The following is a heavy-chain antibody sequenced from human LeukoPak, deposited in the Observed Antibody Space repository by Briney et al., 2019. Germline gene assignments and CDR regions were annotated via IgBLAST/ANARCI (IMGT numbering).Heavy chain of an antibody. V-gene: IGHV3-23*01. J-gene: IGHJ4*02. CDR3: AKDLYSNYGPADY. Sequence: GGSLRLSCAASGFTFSSYAMSWVRQAPGKGLEWVSTINGGGVNTHYADSVGGRFTISRGNSKNTLFLQMNSLRDEDTAVYYCAKDLYSNYGPADYWGQGNLVTVSS. CDR2: INGGGVNT. CDR1: GFTFSSYA. D-gene: IGHD4-11*01.